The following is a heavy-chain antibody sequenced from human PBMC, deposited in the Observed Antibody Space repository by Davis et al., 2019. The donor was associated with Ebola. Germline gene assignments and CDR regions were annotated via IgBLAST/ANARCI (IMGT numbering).Heavy chain of an antibody. J-gene: IGHJ4*02. CDR2: IYYSGST. CDR1: GGSISSYY. V-gene: IGHV4-59*01. Sequence: SETLSLTCTVSGGSISSYYWSWIRQPPGKGLEWIGYIYYSGSTNYNPSLKSRVTISVDTSKNQFSLKLSSVTAADTAVYYCARATFLGYWGQGTLVTVSS. D-gene: IGHD7-27*01. CDR3: ARATFLGY.